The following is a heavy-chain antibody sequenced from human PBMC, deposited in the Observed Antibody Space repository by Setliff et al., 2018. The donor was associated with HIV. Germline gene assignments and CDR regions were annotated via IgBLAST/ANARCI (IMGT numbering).Heavy chain of an antibody. J-gene: IGHJ5*02. CDR2: ITRRGNT. V-gene: IGHV4-34*01. D-gene: IGHD5-18*01. CDR3: ARGRLRAVTAMIKKRASYTWFDP. CDR1: GGSFSNYY. Sequence: SETLSLTCDVFGGSFSNYYWSWLRQPPGKGLEWIGEITRRGNTNYNPSLKSRVTMSIDPSKNQFSLKLNSMTAADTAVYYCARGRLRAVTAMIKKRASYTWFDPWGQGTLVTVSS.